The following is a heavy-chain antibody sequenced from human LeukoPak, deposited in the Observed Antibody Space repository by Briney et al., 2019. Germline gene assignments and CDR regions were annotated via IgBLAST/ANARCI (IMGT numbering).Heavy chain of an antibody. CDR1: GFTFSSYA. Sequence: GGSLRLSCAASGFTFSSYAMSWVRQAPGKGLEWVSAISGSGGSTYYADSVKGRFTISRDNSKNTLYLQMNSLRAEDTAVYYCAKGTWFGELFTLGYYGMDVWGKGTTVTVSS. J-gene: IGHJ6*04. D-gene: IGHD3-10*01. V-gene: IGHV3-23*01. CDR3: AKGTWFGELFTLGYYGMDV. CDR2: ISGSGGST.